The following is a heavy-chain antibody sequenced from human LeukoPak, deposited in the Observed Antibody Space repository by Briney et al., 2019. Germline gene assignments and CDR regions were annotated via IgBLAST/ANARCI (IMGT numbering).Heavy chain of an antibody. J-gene: IGHJ4*02. CDR1: GGTFSSYA. V-gene: IGHV1-69*01. Sequence: SVKVSCKASGGTFSSYAISWVRQAPGQGLEWMGGIIPIFGTANYAQKFQGRVTITADESTSTAYMELSSLRTEDTAVYYCARDSPFRPWSGSPVPYFDYWGQGTLVTVSS. CDR2: IIPIFGTA. CDR3: ARDSPFRPWSGSPVPYFDY. D-gene: IGHD3-3*01.